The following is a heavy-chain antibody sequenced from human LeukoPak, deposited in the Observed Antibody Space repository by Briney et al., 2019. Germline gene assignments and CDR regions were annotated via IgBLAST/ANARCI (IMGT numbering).Heavy chain of an antibody. D-gene: IGHD6-13*01. CDR2: INHSGST. J-gene: IGHJ6*03. CDR1: GGSFSGYY. Sequence: SETLSLTCAVYGGSFSGYYWSWVRQPPGKGLGWIGEINHSGSTNYNTSTTSRATISLHTSKKQSSLKLSSVTAADTAVYYCARADYSSTWSHDYYYIDVWGKGTTVTVSS. CDR3: ARADYSSTWSHDYYYIDV. V-gene: IGHV4-34*01.